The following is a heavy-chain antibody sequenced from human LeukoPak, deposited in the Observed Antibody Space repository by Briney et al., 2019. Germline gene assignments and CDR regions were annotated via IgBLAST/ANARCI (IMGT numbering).Heavy chain of an antibody. D-gene: IGHD3-16*01. CDR2: IWYDGSNK. J-gene: IGHJ6*02. CDR3: ARDGQMIPYYGMDV. Sequence: GGSLRLSCAASGFTFSSCGMHWVRQAPGKGLEWVAVIWYDGSNKYYADSVEGRFTISRDNSKNTLYLQMNSLRAEDTAVYYCARDGQMIPYYGMDVWGQGTTVTVSS. CDR1: GFTFSSCG. V-gene: IGHV3-33*01.